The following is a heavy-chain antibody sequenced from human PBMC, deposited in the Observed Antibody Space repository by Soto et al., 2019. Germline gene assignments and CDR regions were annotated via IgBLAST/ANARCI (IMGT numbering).Heavy chain of an antibody. J-gene: IGHJ1*01. Sequence: SETLSLTCTVSGGSISSYYWRWIRQPAGKGLEWIGYIYYRGSTNYKPSLKSRVTISVDTSKNHFSLKLSSVTAADTAVYYCARGYSSWPWYFQHGGQGTLVTVSS. CDR2: IYYRGST. V-gene: IGHV4-59*01. CDR3: ARGYSSWPWYFQH. CDR1: GGSISSYY. D-gene: IGHD6-13*01.